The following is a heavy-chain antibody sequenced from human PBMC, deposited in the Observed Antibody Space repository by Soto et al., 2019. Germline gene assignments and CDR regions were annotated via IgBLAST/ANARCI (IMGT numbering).Heavy chain of an antibody. CDR1: GFTFSSYG. J-gene: IGHJ6*02. CDR2: IWYDGSNK. V-gene: IGHV3-33*01. CDR3: ARVGRHGDYGYYYYGMDV. Sequence: GGSLRLSCAASGFTFSSYGMHWVRQAPGKGLEWVAVIWYDGSNKYYADSVKGRFTISRDNSKNTLYLQMNSLRAEDTAVYYCARVGRHGDYGYYYYGMDVWGQGTTVTVSS. D-gene: IGHD4-17*01.